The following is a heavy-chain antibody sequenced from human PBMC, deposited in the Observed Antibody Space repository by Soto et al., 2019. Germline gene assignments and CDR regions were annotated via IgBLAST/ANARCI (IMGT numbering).Heavy chain of an antibody. V-gene: IGHV3-48*03. CDR3: ASGIKSSSWYYFDY. CDR2: ISSSGSTI. D-gene: IGHD6-13*01. J-gene: IGHJ4*02. CDR1: GFTFSSYE. Sequence: GGSLRLSCAASGFTFSSYEMNWVRQAPGKGLEWVSYISSSGSTIYYADSVKGRFTISRDNAKNSLYLQMNSLRAEDTAVYYCASGIKSSSWYYFDYWGQGTLVTVSS.